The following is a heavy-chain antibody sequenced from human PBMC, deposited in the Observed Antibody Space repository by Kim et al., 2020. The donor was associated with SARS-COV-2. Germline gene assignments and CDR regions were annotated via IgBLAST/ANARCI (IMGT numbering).Heavy chain of an antibody. CDR1: GFTFSSYD. CDR3: ARGLYSSSSRGLRPWYFDL. V-gene: IGHV3-13*05. D-gene: IGHD6-13*01. Sequence: GGSLRLSCAASGFTFSSYDMHWVRQAPGKGLEWVSAISTAGDPYYPGSVKGRFTISRENAKNSLYLQMNSLRAGDTAVYYCARGLYSSSSRGLRPWYFDLWGGGTLVTVSS. J-gene: IGHJ2*01. CDR2: ISTAGDP.